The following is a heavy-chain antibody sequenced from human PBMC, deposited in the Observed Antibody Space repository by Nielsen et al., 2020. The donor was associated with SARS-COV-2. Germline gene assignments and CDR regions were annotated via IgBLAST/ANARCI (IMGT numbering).Heavy chain of an antibody. D-gene: IGHD2-15*01. CDR2: INTNTGNP. CDR3: ARPFPFGYCSGGSCYLYY. J-gene: IGHJ4*02. Sequence: ASVKVSCKASGYTFTGYYMHWVRQAPGQGLEWMGWINTNTGNPTYAQGFTGRFVFSLDTSVSTAYLQISSLKAEDTAVYYCARPFPFGYCSGGSCYLYYWGQGTLVTVSS. V-gene: IGHV7-4-1*02. CDR1: GYTFTGYY.